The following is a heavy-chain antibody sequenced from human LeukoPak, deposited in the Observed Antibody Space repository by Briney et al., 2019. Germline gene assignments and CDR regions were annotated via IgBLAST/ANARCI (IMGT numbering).Heavy chain of an antibody. V-gene: IGHV3-21*01. CDR3: ARDDSSGSWYFDL. CDR1: GFTFSSYS. D-gene: IGHD3-22*01. Sequence: GGSLRLSCAASGFTFSSYSMNWVRQAPGKGLEWVSSISVTSSYIYYVDSLKGRFTISRDNAKNSLYLQMNSLRAEDTAVYYCARDDSSGSWYFDLWGRGTLVTASS. CDR2: ISVTSSYI. J-gene: IGHJ2*01.